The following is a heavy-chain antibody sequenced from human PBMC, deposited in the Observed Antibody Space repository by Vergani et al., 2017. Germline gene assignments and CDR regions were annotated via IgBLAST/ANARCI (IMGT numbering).Heavy chain of an antibody. V-gene: IGHV3-74*01. J-gene: IGHJ6*02. D-gene: IGHD3-10*01. CDR1: GFTFSSYW. Sequence: EVQLVESGGGLVQPGGSLRLSCAASGFTFSSYWMHWVRQAPGKGLVSVSYINSDGSTTSYADSVKGRITISRDNAKNTLYLQMNSLRAEDTAVYYCARYGSGNYYYYYGMDVWGQGTKVTVSS. CDR3: ARYGSGNYYYYYGMDV. CDR2: INSDGSTT.